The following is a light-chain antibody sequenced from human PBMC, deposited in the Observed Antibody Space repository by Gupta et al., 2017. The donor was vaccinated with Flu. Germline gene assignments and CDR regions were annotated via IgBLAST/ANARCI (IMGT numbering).Light chain of an antibody. Sequence: DIQMTQSPSTLSASLGERVTLTCRASQNIEDLLAWYQREPGKPPKLLIYRASTLHRGVPLTISGSGFGTEFTLTINSLQPGDFATYFCLQYHRYPWTFGQGTTVEV. CDR2: RAS. J-gene: IGKJ1*01. CDR1: QNIEDL. V-gene: IGKV1-5*03. CDR3: LQYHRYPWT.